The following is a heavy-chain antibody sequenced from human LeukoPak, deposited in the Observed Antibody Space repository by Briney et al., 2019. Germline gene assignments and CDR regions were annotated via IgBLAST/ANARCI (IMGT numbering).Heavy chain of an antibody. CDR1: RFTFSRYW. CDR2: IEEDGSKK. V-gene: IGHV3-7*01. CDR3: ARDAPFDY. Sequence: GGSLRLSCAASRFTFSRYWMTWVRQTPGKGLEWVATIEEDGSKKYYVDSVKGRFTISRDNADNSLYLQMNSLRAEDTALYYCARDAPFDYWGQGTLVTVSS. J-gene: IGHJ4*02.